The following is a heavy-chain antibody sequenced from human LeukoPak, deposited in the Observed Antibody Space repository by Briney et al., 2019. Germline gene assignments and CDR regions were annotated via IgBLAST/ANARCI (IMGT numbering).Heavy chain of an antibody. Sequence: SETLSLTCTVSGGSMSDYYWSFIRQPPGKGLEWIGEINHSGSTNYNPSLKSRVTISVDTSKNQFSLKLSSVTAADTAVYYCARGVRYYYDSSGRFDPWGQGTLVTVSS. J-gene: IGHJ5*02. CDR3: ARGVRYYYDSSGRFDP. V-gene: IGHV4-34*01. D-gene: IGHD3-22*01. CDR1: GGSMSDYY. CDR2: INHSGST.